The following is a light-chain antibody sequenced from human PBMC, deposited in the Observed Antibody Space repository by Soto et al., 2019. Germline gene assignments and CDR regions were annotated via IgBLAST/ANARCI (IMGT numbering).Light chain of an antibody. J-gene: IGLJ1*01. CDR2: DVS. CDR3: SSYTSSSTS. V-gene: IGLV2-14*01. Sequence: QSVLTQPASVSGSPGQSITISCTGTSSDVGGYNYVSWYQQHPGKAPKLMIYDVSNRPSGVFNRFSGSKSGNTASLTISGLQAEDEADYYCSSYTSSSTSFGTGTKVTVL. CDR1: SSDVGGYNY.